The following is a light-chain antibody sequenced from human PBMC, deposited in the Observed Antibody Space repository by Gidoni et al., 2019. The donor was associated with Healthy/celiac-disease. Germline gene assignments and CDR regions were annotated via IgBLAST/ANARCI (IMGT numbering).Light chain of an antibody. Sequence: DIQMTQSPSSLSASVGDRVTITCRASQSISSYLNWYQQKPGKAPKLLIYAASSLQSGVPSMFSGSGSGTDFTLTISSLQPEDFATYYCQQSYSTPRTFGQGIKLEIK. CDR1: QSISSY. CDR3: QQSYSTPRT. CDR2: AAS. J-gene: IGKJ2*01. V-gene: IGKV1-39*01.